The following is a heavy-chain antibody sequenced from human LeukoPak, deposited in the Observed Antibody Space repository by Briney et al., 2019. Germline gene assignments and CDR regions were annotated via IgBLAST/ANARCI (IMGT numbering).Heavy chain of an antibody. J-gene: IGHJ4*02. CDR2: TYYRSKWYN. Sequence: SQTLSLTCAISGDSVSSNSAAWTWIRQSPSRGLEWLGRTYYRSKWYNDYAVSVKSRITINPDTSKNQFSLQLNSVTPEDTAVYYCARGPIAVAGTGKFDYWGQGTLVTVSS. V-gene: IGHV6-1*01. CDR1: GDSVSSNSAA. D-gene: IGHD6-19*01. CDR3: ARGPIAVAGTGKFDY.